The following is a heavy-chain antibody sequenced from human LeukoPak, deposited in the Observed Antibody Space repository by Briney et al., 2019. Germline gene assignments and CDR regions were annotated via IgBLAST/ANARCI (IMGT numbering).Heavy chain of an antibody. D-gene: IGHD2-21*02. CDR1: GGSFSGYS. CDR2: INHSGST. V-gene: IGHV4-34*01. J-gene: IGHJ4*02. CDR3: ASNEVVTTAWDFDY. Sequence: SETLSLTCAVYGGSFSGYSWSWIRQPPGKGLEWIGHINHSGSTNYNPSLKSRVTISGDTSKKQFSLNLYSVTAADTAVYYCASNEVVTTAWDFDYWGQGTLVTVSS.